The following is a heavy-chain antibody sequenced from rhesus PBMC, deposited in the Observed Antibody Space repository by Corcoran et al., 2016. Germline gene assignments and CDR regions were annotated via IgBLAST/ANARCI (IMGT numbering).Heavy chain of an antibody. Sequence: EVQLVQSGAEVKKPGASVKISCTASGSPFPAYYLHRVRQAPGKGLEWMGRGDPEDGETIHAQKFQDRVTITADTSTDTAYMELSSLRSEDTAVYYCATDLGSSSRFDYWGQGVLVTVSS. J-gene: IGHJ4*01. CDR3: ATDLGSSSRFDY. CDR2: GDPEDGET. CDR1: GSPFPAYY. V-gene: IGHV1-111*02. D-gene: IGHD6-43*01.